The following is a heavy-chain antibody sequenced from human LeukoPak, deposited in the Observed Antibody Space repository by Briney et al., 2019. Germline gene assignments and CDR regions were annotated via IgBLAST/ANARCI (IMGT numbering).Heavy chain of an antibody. J-gene: IGHJ6*03. CDR1: GFTFSSHA. CDR3: AKAYKLLYYYYYYMDV. CDR2: ISGSGGST. V-gene: IGHV3-23*01. D-gene: IGHD1-1*01. Sequence: GGSLRLSCAASGFTFSSHAMSWVRQAPGKGLEWVSAISGSGGSTYYADSVKGRFTISRDNSKNTLYLQMNSLRAEDTAVYYCAKAYKLLYYYYYYMDVWGKGTTVTVSS.